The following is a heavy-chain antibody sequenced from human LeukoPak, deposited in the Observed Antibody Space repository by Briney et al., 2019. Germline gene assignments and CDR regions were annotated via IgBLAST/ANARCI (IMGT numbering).Heavy chain of an antibody. Sequence: APVKVSCKASGYTFTGYYMHWVRQAPGQGLEWMGWINPNSGGTNYAQKFQGRVTMTRDTSISTAYMELSRLRSDDTAVYYCAREHYGSGLNWFDPWGQGTLVTVSS. CDR3: AREHYGSGLNWFDP. CDR1: GYTFTGYY. D-gene: IGHD3-10*01. V-gene: IGHV1-2*02. CDR2: INPNSGGT. J-gene: IGHJ5*02.